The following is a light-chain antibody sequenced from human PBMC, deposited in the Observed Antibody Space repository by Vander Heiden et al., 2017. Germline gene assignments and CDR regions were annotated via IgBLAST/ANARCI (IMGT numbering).Light chain of an antibody. CDR1: SSDVGGYDS. V-gene: IGLV2-14*03. CDR2: DVT. Sequence: QSALTPPASASGSLGQSITISCAGTSSDVGGYDSVSWYQQHPGKAPKLMIYDVTYRPSGVSIRFSGSKSGNTASLTISGLQAEDESDYYCSSYTTTGTRLFGTGTKVTVL. CDR3: SSYTTTGTRL. J-gene: IGLJ1*01.